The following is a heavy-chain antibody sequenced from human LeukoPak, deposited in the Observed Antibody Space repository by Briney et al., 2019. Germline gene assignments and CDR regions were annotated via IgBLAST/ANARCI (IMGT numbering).Heavy chain of an antibody. CDR1: GGSISSSSYS. J-gene: IGHJ6*02. CDR2: IYYSGST. D-gene: IGHD5-12*01. CDR3: ARVINYSGYDSDYYYGMDV. V-gene: IGHV4-39*01. Sequence: SETLSLTCTVSGGSISSSSYSWGWIRQPPGKELEWIGSIYYSGSTYYNPSLKSRVTISVDTSKNQFSLKLSSVTAADTAVYYCARVINYSGYDSDYYYGMDVWGQGTTVTVSS.